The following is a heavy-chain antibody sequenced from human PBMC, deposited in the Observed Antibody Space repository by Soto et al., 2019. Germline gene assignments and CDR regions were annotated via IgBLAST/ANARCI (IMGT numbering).Heavy chain of an antibody. J-gene: IGHJ4*02. CDR2: IYYSGST. D-gene: IGHD4-17*01. Sequence: QLQLQESGPGLVKPSETLSLTCTVSGGSISSSSYYWGWIRQPPGKGLEWIGSIYYSGSTYYNPSLKSRVTISVDTSKNQFSLKLSSVTAAATAVYYCARREDYQLSVFDYWGQGTLVTVSS. V-gene: IGHV4-39*01. CDR3: ARREDYQLSVFDY. CDR1: GGSISSSSYY.